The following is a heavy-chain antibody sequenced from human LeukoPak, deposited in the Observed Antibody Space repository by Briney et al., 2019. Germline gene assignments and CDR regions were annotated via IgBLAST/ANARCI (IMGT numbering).Heavy chain of an antibody. J-gene: IGHJ4*02. CDR2: INHSGST. CDR3: ASGFPGYYGSGSYYPFDY. V-gene: IGHV4-34*01. Sequence: SETLSLTCAVYGGSFSGYYWSWIRQPPGKGLEWIGEINHSGSTNYNPSLKSRVTISVDTSKNQFSLKLSSVTAADTAVYYCASGFPGYYGSGSYYPFDYWGQGTLVTVSS. CDR1: GGSFSGYY. D-gene: IGHD3-10*01.